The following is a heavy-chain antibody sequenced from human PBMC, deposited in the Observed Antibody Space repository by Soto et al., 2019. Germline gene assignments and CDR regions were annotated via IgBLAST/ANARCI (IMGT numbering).Heavy chain of an antibody. V-gene: IGHV4-31*03. CDR3: ARDLQYSRLFYGMDV. J-gene: IGHJ6*02. CDR1: GGSISSGGYY. D-gene: IGHD6-13*01. CDR2: IYYSGST. Sequence: QVQLQESGPGLVKPSQTLSLTCTVSGGSISSGGYYWSWIRQHPGKGLEWIGYIYYSGSTYYNPALNNRVPLSVATSKNQFSLKLSSVTAADTAVYYCARDLQYSRLFYGMDVWGQGTTVTVSS.